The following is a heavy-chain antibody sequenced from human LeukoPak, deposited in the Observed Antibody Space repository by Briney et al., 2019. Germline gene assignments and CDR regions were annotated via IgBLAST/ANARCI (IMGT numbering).Heavy chain of an antibody. J-gene: IGHJ4*01. D-gene: IGHD1/OR15-1a*01. Sequence: PGRSLRLSCVGSGFTFRDYAMHWVRQAPDRGLEWVASIWYGGSNKYYADSVTGRFTISRDNSKNTVYLQMNSRRVEDTAIYYCARGVGTMGGRPDYWGQGTQVTVSS. V-gene: IGHV3-33*01. CDR1: GFTFRDYA. CDR2: IWYGGSNK. CDR3: ARGVGTMGGRPDY.